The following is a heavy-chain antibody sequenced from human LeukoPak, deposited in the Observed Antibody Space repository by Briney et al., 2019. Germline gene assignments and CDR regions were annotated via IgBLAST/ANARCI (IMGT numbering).Heavy chain of an antibody. CDR3: ARIPYSGYEYRGFAY. CDR1: GYTLTELS. Sequence: ASVKVSCKVSGYTLTELSMHWVRQAPGKGLEWMGGFDPEDGETIYAQKFQGRVTITADKSTSTAYMEMSSLRSEDTAMYYCARIPYSGYEYRGFAYWGQGTLVTVSS. D-gene: IGHD5-12*01. J-gene: IGHJ4*02. CDR2: FDPEDGET. V-gene: IGHV1-24*01.